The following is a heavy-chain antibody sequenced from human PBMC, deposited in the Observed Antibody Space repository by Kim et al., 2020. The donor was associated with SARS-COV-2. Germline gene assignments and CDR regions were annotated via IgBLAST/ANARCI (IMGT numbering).Heavy chain of an antibody. V-gene: IGHV3-74*01. CDR3: ARNKRCAGYYSYGLDV. J-gene: IGHJ6*02. CDR2: IKREGTTT. Sequence: GGSLRLSCAASGFNISSYWMHWVRQAPGKGLVWVSHIKREGTTTSYADSVQGRFTISRDNAKNTLYLQMHSLRAEDSAVYYCARNKRCAGYYSYGLDVWGQGTTVTVAS. CDR1: GFNISSYW. D-gene: IGHD4-17*01.